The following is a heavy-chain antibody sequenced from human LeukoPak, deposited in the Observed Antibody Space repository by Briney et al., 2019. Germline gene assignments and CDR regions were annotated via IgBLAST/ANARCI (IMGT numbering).Heavy chain of an antibody. CDR2: IWYDGSNK. V-gene: IGHV3-33*01. D-gene: IGHD6-13*01. CDR3: ASSGSSSWYSEYFQH. J-gene: IGHJ1*01. Sequence: SGGSLRLSCAASGFTFSSYGMHWVRQAPGKGLEWVAVIWYDGSNKYYADSVKGRFTISRDNSKNTLYLQMNSLRAEDTAVYYCASSGSSSWYSEYFQHWGQGTLVTVSS. CDR1: GFTFSSYG.